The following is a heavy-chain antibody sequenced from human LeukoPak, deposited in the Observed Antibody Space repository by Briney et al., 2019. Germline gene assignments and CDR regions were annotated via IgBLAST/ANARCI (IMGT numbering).Heavy chain of an antibody. CDR2: ISGDSGST. CDR1: GFTFDDYA. J-gene: IGHJ4*02. V-gene: IGHV3-43*02. CDR3: AKDPNYDILTGPFDY. D-gene: IGHD3-9*01. Sequence: PGGTLRLSCAASGFTFDDYAMHWVRQAPGKGLEWVSLISGDSGSTYYADSGKGRFTISRDNSKNSLYLQMNSLRTEDTALYCCAKDPNYDILTGPFDYWGQGTLVTVSS.